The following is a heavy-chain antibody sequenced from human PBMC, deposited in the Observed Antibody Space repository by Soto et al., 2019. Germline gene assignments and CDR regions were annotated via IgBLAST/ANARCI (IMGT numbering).Heavy chain of an antibody. CDR3: AFDLRYCSSTNCRSLDX. D-gene: IGHD2-2*01. J-gene: IGHJ4*02. CDR2: INSRGSTI. Sequence: GGSLRLSFAASGFTFSSYEMNWVRQAPGKGLEWVSYINSRGSTIYYAYSVKGRFTISRDNSKKTLYLQMNSLIAEETAVYYCAFDLRYCSSTNCRSLDXWGQGTPVTVSX. CDR1: GFTFSSYE. V-gene: IGHV3-48*03.